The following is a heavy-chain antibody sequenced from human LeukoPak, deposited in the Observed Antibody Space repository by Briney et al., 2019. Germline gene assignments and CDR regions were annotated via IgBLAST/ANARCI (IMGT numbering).Heavy chain of an antibody. D-gene: IGHD5-24*01. CDR2: IIPIFGTA. CDR3: ARVRDGYNDAYDI. CDR1: GGTFSSYA. V-gene: IGHV1-69*13. Sequence: SVKVSCKASGGTFSSYAISWVRQAPGQGLEWMGGIIPIFGTANYAQKFQGRVIISADESTSTAYMELSSLRSEDTAVYYCARVRDGYNDAYDIWGQGTMVTVHS. J-gene: IGHJ3*02.